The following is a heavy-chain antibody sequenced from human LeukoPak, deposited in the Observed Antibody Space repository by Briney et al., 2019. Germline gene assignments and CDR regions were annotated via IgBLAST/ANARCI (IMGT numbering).Heavy chain of an antibody. V-gene: IGHV3-21*01. CDR2: ISSSSSYI. J-gene: IGHJ4*02. Sequence: GGSLRLSCAASGFTFSSYSMNWVRQAPGKGLEWVSSISSSSSYIYYADSVKGRFTISRDNAKNSLYLQMNSLRAEDTAVYYCARDQYYYGSGSYPLFGYWGRGTLVTVSS. CDR3: ARDQYYYGSGSYPLFGY. D-gene: IGHD3-10*01. CDR1: GFTFSSYS.